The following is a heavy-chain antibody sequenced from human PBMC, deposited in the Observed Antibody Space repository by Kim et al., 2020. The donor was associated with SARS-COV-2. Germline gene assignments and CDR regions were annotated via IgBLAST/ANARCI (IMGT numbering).Heavy chain of an antibody. CDR3: ARDIVATLDY. CDR2: NT. V-gene: IGHV1-18*01. D-gene: IGHD5-12*01. J-gene: IGHJ4*02. Sequence: NTNYAQKLQGRVTMTTDTSTSTAYMELRSLRSDDTAVYYCARDIVATLDYWGQGTLVTVSS.